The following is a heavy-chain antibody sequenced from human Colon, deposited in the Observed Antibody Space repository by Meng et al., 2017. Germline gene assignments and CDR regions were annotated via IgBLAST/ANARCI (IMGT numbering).Heavy chain of an antibody. D-gene: IGHD2/OR15-2a*01. J-gene: IGHJ5*01. CDR3: VGCQLANRGWFDS. V-gene: IGHV1-46*01. CDR1: GYTFSNYY. CDR2: INPNGGAT. Sequence: QVQLVQSGAEVKKPGASVKVSCKASGYTFSNYYIHWVRQAPGQGLEWVGIINPNGGATSYAQKFRGRVTMTRDSSTSTVYMELSSLRSEDTAVYFCVGCQLANRGWFDSWGQGTLVTVSS.